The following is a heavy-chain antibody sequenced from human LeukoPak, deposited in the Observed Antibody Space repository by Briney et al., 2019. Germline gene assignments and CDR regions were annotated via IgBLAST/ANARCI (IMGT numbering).Heavy chain of an antibody. V-gene: IGHV1-69*05. CDR3: ARHQGGKGGRNYYYYMDV. J-gene: IGHJ6*03. Sequence: SVKVSCKASGGTFSSYAISWVRQAPGQGLEWMGRIIPIFGTANYAQKFQGRVTITTDESTSTAYMELSSLRSEDTAVYYCARHQGGKGGRNYYYYMDVWGKGTTVTVSS. CDR2: IIPIFGTA. CDR1: GGTFSSYA. D-gene: IGHD4-23*01.